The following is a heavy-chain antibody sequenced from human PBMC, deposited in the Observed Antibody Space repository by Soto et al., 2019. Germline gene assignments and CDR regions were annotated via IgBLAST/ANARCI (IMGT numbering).Heavy chain of an antibody. V-gene: IGHV2-5*02. CDR3: ARTKYSISSFDY. CDR1: GFSLSTDDVG. J-gene: IGHJ4*02. Sequence: QITLKESGPTLVKPTQTLTLTCTFSGFSLSTDDVGVGWIRQPPGKALDWLAVIYWDDDKRYSPSLKSRLTITKDTSTTQVVLTMTNMDSVDTATYYCARTKYSISSFDYWGQGALVTVSS. CDR2: IYWDDDK. D-gene: IGHD6-6*01.